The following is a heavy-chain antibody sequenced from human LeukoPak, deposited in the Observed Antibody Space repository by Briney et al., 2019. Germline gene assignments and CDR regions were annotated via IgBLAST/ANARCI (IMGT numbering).Heavy chain of an antibody. CDR1: GFTFSDYH. D-gene: IGHD2-21*02. V-gene: IGHV3-69-1*01. Sequence: GGCLRLSCAASGFTFSDYHMSWVRQAPGKGLEWVSAIVGGSTYYTESVKGRFTVSRDNAKNSLYLQMNSLRAEDTAVYYCARDYFYCGGDCFVDDWGQGTLVTVSS. CDR2: IVGGST. CDR3: ARDYFYCGGDCFVDD. J-gene: IGHJ4*02.